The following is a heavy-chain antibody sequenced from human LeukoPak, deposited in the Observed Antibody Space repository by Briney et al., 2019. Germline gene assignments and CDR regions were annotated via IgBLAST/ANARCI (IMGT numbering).Heavy chain of an antibody. CDR2: INHSGSA. J-gene: IGHJ3*02. CDR1: GGPFSGYY. V-gene: IGHV4-34*01. Sequence: SETLSLTCAVYGGPFSGYYWSWIRQPPGKGLEWIGEINHSGSANYNPSLKSRVTISVDMSKNQFSLKLSSVTAADTAVYYCARHDPIISMIVGERAFDIWGQGTMVTVSS. CDR3: ARHDPIISMIVGERAFDI. D-gene: IGHD3-22*01.